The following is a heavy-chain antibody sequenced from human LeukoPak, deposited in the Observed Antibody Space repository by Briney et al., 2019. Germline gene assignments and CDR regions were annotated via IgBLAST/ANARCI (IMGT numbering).Heavy chain of an antibody. D-gene: IGHD3-22*01. CDR2: INHSGNT. V-gene: IGHV4-34*01. J-gene: IGHJ4*02. CDR3: ARRTFDRSGEWLFDY. CDR1: GGSFSDYY. Sequence: ASETLSLTCAVYGGSFSDYYWSWIRQPPGNGLEWIGEINHSGNTNYNPSLKSRVTILVDTSKNQFSLKITSVTAADTAVYYCARRTFDRSGEWLFDYWGLGTLVTVSS.